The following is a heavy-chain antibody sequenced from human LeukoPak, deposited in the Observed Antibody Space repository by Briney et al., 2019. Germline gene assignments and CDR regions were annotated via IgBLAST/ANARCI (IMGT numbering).Heavy chain of an antibody. CDR2: IESVT. CDR1: GIAFDDYA. Sequence: GGSLTLSCVASGIAFDDYAMSWVRQAPGKGLEWVSAIESVTYYADSVKGRFTISRDNSENIVYLQMNNLRVEDTAVYYCAGRPTGYSSGYIHWGQGTLVTVSS. D-gene: IGHD5-18*01. V-gene: IGHV3-23*01. J-gene: IGHJ4*02. CDR3: AGRPTGYSSGYIH.